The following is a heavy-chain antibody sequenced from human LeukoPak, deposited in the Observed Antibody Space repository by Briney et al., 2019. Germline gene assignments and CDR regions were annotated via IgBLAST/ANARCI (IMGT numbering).Heavy chain of an antibody. Sequence: ASVKVSCKASGGTFSSYAISWVRQAPGQGLEWMEGIIPIFGTANYAQKFQGRVTITADESTSTAYMELSSLRSEDTAVYYCARDRSYCSGGSCYPQYNWFDPWGQGTLVTVSS. CDR1: GGTFSSYA. J-gene: IGHJ5*02. CDR3: ARDRSYCSGGSCYPQYNWFDP. V-gene: IGHV1-69*01. D-gene: IGHD2-15*01. CDR2: IIPIFGTA.